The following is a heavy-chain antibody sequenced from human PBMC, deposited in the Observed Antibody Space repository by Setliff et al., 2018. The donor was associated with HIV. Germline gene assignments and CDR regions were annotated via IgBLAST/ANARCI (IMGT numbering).Heavy chain of an antibody. CDR3: ARHRGSSSTSLYNWFDP. J-gene: IGHJ5*02. D-gene: IGHD2-2*01. CDR2: IYHSGST. CDR1: GYSISSGYY. V-gene: IGHV4-38-2*02. Sequence: SETLSLTCTVSGYSISSGYYWGWIRQPPGKGLEWIGSIYHSGSTYYNPSLKSRVTISVDTSKNQFPLKLSSVTAADTAVYYCARHRGSSSTSLYNWFDPWGQGTLVTVSS.